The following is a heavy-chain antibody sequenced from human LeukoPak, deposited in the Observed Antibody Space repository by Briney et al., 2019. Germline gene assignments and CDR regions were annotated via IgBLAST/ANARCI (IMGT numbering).Heavy chain of an antibody. J-gene: IGHJ4*02. CDR3: ARVDPAMISSSNFDY. Sequence: GESLMISCKGSGYSFTTYWIGWVRQMPGKGLEWMWIIYPSDSDTTYSPSFQGQVTISVDKSISTAYLQWSSLKASDTAMYYCARVDPAMISSSNFDYWGQGTLVTVSS. CDR1: GYSFTTYW. V-gene: IGHV5-51*01. CDR2: IYPSDSDT. D-gene: IGHD5-18*01.